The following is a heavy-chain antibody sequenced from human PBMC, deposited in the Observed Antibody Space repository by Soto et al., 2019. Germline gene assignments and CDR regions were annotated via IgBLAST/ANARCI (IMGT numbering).Heavy chain of an antibody. CDR2: ISGGGGKT. D-gene: IGHD6-19*01. CDR3: AKIAEAVAGTVYAY. V-gene: IGHV3-23*01. J-gene: IGHJ4*02. CDR1: GFTFSSYA. Sequence: GGSLRLSCAASGFTFSSYAMGWVRQAPGKGLEWVSGISGGGGKTYYADSMKGRFTISRDKSKNTLFLQMSSLRVEDTAIYYCAKIAEAVAGTVYAYWGQGTLVTVS.